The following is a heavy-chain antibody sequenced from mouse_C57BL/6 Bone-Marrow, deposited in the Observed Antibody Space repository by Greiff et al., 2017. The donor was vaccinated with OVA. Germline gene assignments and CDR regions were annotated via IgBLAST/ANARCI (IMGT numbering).Heavy chain of an antibody. CDR1: GYTFTSYD. D-gene: IGHD1-1*01. CDR2: IYPRDGST. CDR3: ARRAFTTVVAHWYFDV. V-gene: IGHV1-85*01. J-gene: IGHJ1*03. Sequence: VQLQQSGPELVKPGASVKLSCKASGYTFTSYDINWVKQRPGQGLEWIGWIYPRDGSTKYNEKFKGKATLTVDTSSSTAYMELHSLTSEDSAVYFCARRAFTTVVAHWYFDVWGTGTTVTVSS.